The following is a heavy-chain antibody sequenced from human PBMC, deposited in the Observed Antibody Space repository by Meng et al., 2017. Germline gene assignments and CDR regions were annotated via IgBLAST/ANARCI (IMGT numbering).Heavy chain of an antibody. J-gene: IGHJ4*02. CDR1: GFTFSSYA. CDR3: ARYACSGGSCYADY. Sequence: GESLKISCAASGFTFSSYAMHWVRQAPGKGLEYVSAISSNGGSTYYANSVKGRFTISRYNSKNTLYLQMGSLRAEDMAVYYCARYACSGGSCYADYWGQGTLVTVSS. D-gene: IGHD2-15*01. V-gene: IGHV3-64*01. CDR2: ISSNGGST.